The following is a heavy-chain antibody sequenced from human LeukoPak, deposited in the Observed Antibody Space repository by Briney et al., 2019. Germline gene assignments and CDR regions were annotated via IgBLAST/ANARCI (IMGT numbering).Heavy chain of an antibody. CDR2: ISSSSSTI. CDR1: GFTFSSYS. D-gene: IGHD4/OR15-4a*01. CDR3: ARDTLGEGEDANYAVYYFDY. Sequence: PGGSLRLSCAASGFTFSSYSMNWVRQAPGKGLEWVSYISSSSSTIYYADSVKGRFTISRDNAKNSLYLQMNSLRADDTAFYYCARDTLGEGEDANYAVYYFDYWGQGTVVTVSS. V-gene: IGHV3-48*01. J-gene: IGHJ4*02.